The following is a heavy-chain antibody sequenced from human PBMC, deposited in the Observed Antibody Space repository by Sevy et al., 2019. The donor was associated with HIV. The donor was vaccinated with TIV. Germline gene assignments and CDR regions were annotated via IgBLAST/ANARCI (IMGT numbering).Heavy chain of an antibody. V-gene: IGHV4-59*01. CDR3: ARDGPTGVDY. CDR1: GGSISSYY. CDR2: IYYSGST. J-gene: IGHJ4*02. Sequence: SETLSLTCTVSGGSISSYYWSWIRQPPGKGLEWIGYIYYSGSTNYNPSLKSRVTISVDTSKNQFSLKLSSVTAADTAVYHCARDGPTGVDYWGQGTLVTVSS. D-gene: IGHD1-1*01.